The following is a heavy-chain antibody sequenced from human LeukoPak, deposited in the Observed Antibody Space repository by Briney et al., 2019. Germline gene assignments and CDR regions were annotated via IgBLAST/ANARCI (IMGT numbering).Heavy chain of an antibody. CDR3: ARVLRSITMVRADYYYGMDV. CDR1: GYTFTSYD. Sequence: ASVKVSCKASGYTFTSYDINWVRQATGQGLEWMGWMNPNSGNTGYAQKFQGRVTMTRNTSISTAYMELSSLRSEDTAVYYCARVLRSITMVRADYYYGMDVWGQGTTVTVSS. CDR2: MNPNSGNT. D-gene: IGHD3-10*01. J-gene: IGHJ6*02. V-gene: IGHV1-8*01.